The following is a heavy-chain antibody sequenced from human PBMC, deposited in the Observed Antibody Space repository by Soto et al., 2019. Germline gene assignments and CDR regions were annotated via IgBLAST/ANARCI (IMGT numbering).Heavy chain of an antibody. CDR1: GYTFTDYW. CDR2: IYPGDSDT. J-gene: IGHJ5*02. CDR3: ARRPYCSSTSCRSRDYWFDP. V-gene: IGHV5-51*01. Sequence: GESLKISCKGSGYTFTDYWIGWVRQLPGKGLEWMGIIYPGDSDTRYSPSFQGHVTITVDKSTNTAYLQWNTLRASDTAMYYCARRPYCSSTSCRSRDYWFDPWGQRTLVTVSS. D-gene: IGHD2-2*01.